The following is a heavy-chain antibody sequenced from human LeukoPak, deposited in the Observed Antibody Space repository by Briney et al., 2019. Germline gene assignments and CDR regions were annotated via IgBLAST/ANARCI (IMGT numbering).Heavy chain of an antibody. CDR1: GFTFSSYA. Sequence: GGSLRLSCAASGFTFSSYAMSWVRQAPGKGLEWVSAISGSGGSTYYADSVKGRFTISRDNSKNTLSLQMNSLRAEDTAVYYCAKDGYSSGWYPYYFDYWGQGTLVTVSS. J-gene: IGHJ4*02. CDR2: ISGSGGST. CDR3: AKDGYSSGWYPYYFDY. D-gene: IGHD6-19*01. V-gene: IGHV3-23*01.